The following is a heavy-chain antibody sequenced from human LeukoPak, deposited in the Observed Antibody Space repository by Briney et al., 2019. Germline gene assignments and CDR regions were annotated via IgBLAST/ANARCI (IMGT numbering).Heavy chain of an antibody. CDR1: GGSISDYY. CDR2: IYTSGST. J-gene: IGHJ4*02. D-gene: IGHD1-14*01. Sequence: PSETLSLTCTVSGGSISDYYWSWVRQPPGKGLEWLGYIYTSGSTYYNPSLKSRVTISVDTSKNQFSLKLSSVTAADTAVYYCARRVTGYFFDYWGQGTLVTVSS. V-gene: IGHV4-4*09. CDR3: ARRVTGYFFDY.